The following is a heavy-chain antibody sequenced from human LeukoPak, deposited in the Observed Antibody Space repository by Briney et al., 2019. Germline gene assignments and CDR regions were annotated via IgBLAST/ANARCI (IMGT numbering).Heavy chain of an antibody. CDR2: ISSSGSTI. CDR1: GFIFSDYY. D-gene: IGHD3-22*01. J-gene: IGHJ4*02. V-gene: IGHV3-11*04. CDR3: ARDQGDYYDSSGPGY. Sequence: PGGSLRLSCAASGFIFSDYYMSWIRQAPGKGLEWVSYISSSGSTIYYADSVKGRFTISRDNAKNSLYLQMNSLRAEDTAVYYCARDQGDYYDSSGPGYWGQGTLVTVSS.